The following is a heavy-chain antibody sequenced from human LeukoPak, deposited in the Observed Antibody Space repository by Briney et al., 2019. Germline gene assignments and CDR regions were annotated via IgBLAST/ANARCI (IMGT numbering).Heavy chain of an antibody. J-gene: IGHJ6*03. CDR1: GGSISSYY. CDR3: ARDRRYDSSGYYSTGYYYYMDV. D-gene: IGHD3-22*01. V-gene: IGHV4-4*07. Sequence: PSETLSLTCTVSGGSISSYYWSWIRQPAGKGLEWIGRIYTSGSTNYNASLKSRVTMSVDTSKNQFSLKLSSVTAADTAVYYCARDRRYDSSGYYSTGYYYYMDVWGKGTTVTVSS. CDR2: IYTSGST.